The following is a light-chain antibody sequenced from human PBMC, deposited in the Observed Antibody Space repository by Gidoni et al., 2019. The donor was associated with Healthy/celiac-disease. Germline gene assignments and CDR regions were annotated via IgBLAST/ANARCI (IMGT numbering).Light chain of an antibody. CDR1: QSVSSSC. CDR3: QQYGSSPRT. J-gene: IGKJ1*01. Sequence: DSVLTQSLGTLSLYPGERATLSCRASQSVSSSCLAWYQQKPGQAPRLLIYVASSRATGIPARFSGSGSGTDFTLTISRLEPEDFAVYYCQQYGSSPRTFGQGTKVEIK. V-gene: IGKV3-20*01. CDR2: VAS.